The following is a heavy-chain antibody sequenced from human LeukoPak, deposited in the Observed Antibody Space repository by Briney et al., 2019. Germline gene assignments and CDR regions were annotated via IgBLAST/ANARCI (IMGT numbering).Heavy chain of an antibody. CDR3: AKGGIEYSSSSGFDY. V-gene: IGHV3-9*03. CDR1: GLTVSSSY. D-gene: IGHD6-6*01. J-gene: IGHJ4*02. CDR2: ISWNGGSI. Sequence: PGGSLRLSCAASGLTVSSSYMSWVRQAPGKGLEWVSGISWNGGSIGYADSVKGRFTISRDNAKNSLYLQMNSLRAEDMALYYCAKGGIEYSSSSGFDYWGQGTLVTVSS.